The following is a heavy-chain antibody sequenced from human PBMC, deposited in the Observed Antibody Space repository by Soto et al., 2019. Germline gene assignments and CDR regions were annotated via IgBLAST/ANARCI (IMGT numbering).Heavy chain of an antibody. V-gene: IGHV3-30*18. CDR3: AKSLRITGTFDY. Sequence: QVQLVESGGGVVQPGRSLRLSCAASGFTFSNYGMHWVRQAPGKGLEWVAVISYDGSNKHYADSVKGRFTISRDNSENTLFLQMNSLRGEDTAVYYCAKSLRITGTFDYWGQGTLVTVSS. CDR2: ISYDGSNK. J-gene: IGHJ4*02. CDR1: GFTFSNYG. D-gene: IGHD1-20*01.